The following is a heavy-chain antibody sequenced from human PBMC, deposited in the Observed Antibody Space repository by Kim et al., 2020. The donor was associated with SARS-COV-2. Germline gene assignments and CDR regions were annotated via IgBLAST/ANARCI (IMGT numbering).Heavy chain of an antibody. D-gene: IGHD1-26*01. V-gene: IGHV3-30-3*01. Sequence: EGSLRLSCAASGFTFSSYAMHWVRQAPGKGLEWVAVISYDGSNKYYADSVKGRFTISRDNSKNTLYLQMNSLRAEDTAVYYCARDTPLGELVDYWGQGTLVTVSS. CDR2: ISYDGSNK. CDR3: ARDTPLGELVDY. J-gene: IGHJ4*02. CDR1: GFTFSSYA.